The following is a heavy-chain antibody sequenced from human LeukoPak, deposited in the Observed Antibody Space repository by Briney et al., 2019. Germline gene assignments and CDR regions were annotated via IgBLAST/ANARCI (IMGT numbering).Heavy chain of an antibody. CDR1: GGSISSSSYY. D-gene: IGHD3/OR15-3a*01. CDR3: ARQTGSGLFILP. J-gene: IGHJ4*02. CDR2: IYYSGNT. Sequence: PSETLSLTCSVSGGSISSSSYYWGWIRQPPGKGLEWIGSIYYSGNTYYNASLKSQVSISIDTSKNQFSLRLTSVTAADTAVYYCARQTGSGLFILPGGQGTLVSVSS. V-gene: IGHV4-39*01.